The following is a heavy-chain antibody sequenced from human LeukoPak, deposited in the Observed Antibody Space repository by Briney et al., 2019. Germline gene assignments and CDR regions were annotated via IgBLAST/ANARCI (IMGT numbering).Heavy chain of an antibody. CDR1: GFTFSGYW. CDR2: IKQDGYEK. CDR3: ARDKIVGPTTLDY. V-gene: IGHV3-7*01. J-gene: IGHJ4*02. D-gene: IGHD1-26*01. Sequence: GGSLRLSCAASGFTFSGYWMSWVRQTPEKGLEWVANIKQDGYEKYYVDSVKGRFTISRDNAKNSLFLQMNSLRADDTAVYYCARDKIVGPTTLDYWGQGTLVTVSS.